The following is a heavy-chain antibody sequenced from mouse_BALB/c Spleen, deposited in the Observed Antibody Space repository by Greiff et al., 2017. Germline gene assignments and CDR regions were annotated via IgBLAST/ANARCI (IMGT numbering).Heavy chain of an antibody. CDR2: IYPGSGST. CDR3: ARWYGYDGAWFAY. CDR1: GYTFTSYW. V-gene: IGHV1S22*01. D-gene: IGHD2-2*01. J-gene: IGHJ3*01. Sequence: LQQPGSELVRPGASVKLSCKASGYTFTSYWMHWVKQRPGQGLEWIGNIYPGSGSTNYDEKFKSKATLTVDTSSSTAYMQLSSLTSEDSAVYFCARWYGYDGAWFAYWGQGTLVTVSA.